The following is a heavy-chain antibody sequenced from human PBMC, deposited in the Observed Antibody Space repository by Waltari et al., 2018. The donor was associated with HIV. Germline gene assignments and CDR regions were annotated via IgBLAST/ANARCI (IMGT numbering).Heavy chain of an antibody. D-gene: IGHD5-12*01. CDR1: GGSISSSSYY. J-gene: IGHJ4*02. Sequence: QLQLQESGPGLVKPSETLSLTCTVSGGSISSSSYYWGWIRQPPGKGLEWIGSIYYSGGTYYNPALKSRVTISVDTSKNQFSLKLSSVTAADTAVYYCARHGMGVATIRALDYWGQGTLVTVSS. CDR2: IYYSGGT. V-gene: IGHV4-39*01. CDR3: ARHGMGVATIRALDY.